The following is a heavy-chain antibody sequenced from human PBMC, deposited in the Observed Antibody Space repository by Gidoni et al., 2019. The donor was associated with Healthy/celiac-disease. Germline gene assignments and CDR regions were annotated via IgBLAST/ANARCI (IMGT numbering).Heavy chain of an antibody. CDR2: ISYDGSNK. V-gene: IGHV3-30*18. D-gene: IGHD4-17*01. CDR3: AKDYGGNSEGVFDY. J-gene: IGHJ4*02. Sequence: QVQLVESGGGVVQPGRSLRLSCAASGFTFSSYGMHWVRQAPGKGLEWVAVISYDGSNKYYADSVKGRFTISRDNSKNTLYLQMNSLRAEDTAVYYCAKDYGGNSEGVFDYWGQGTLVTVSS. CDR1: GFTFSSYG.